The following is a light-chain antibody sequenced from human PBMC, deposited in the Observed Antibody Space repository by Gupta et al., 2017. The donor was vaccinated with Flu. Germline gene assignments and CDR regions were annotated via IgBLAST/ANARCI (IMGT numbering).Light chain of an antibody. Sequence: DIQMTQSPSTLSASVGARVTITCRASQSISSWLAWYQQKPGNAPKLLIYKASDLQDGVPSRFAGSGSGTEFTLTISALQPEDFATYHCQQYEAYPYSFGQGTKLE. CDR3: QQYEAYPYS. J-gene: IGKJ2*03. CDR1: QSISSW. CDR2: KAS. V-gene: IGKV1-5*03.